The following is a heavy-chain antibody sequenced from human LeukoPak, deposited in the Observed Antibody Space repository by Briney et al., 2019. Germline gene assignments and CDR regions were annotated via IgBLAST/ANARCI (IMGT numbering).Heavy chain of an antibody. CDR2: IHHSGST. Sequence: SETLSLTCAVYGGSFSGYYWSWIRQPPGKGLEWIGEIHHSGSTNYNPSLKSRVTISVDTSKNQFSLKLSSVTAADTAVYYCARGRCSSASCFFDYWGQGTLVTVSS. D-gene: IGHD2-2*01. CDR3: ARGRCSSASCFFDY. V-gene: IGHV4-34*01. J-gene: IGHJ4*02. CDR1: GGSFSGYY.